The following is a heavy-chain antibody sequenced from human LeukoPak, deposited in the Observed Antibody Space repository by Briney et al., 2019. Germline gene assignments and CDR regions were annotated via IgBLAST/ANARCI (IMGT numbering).Heavy chain of an antibody. D-gene: IGHD6-19*01. CDR2: ISYSGST. J-gene: IGHJ4*02. Sequence: PSDTLSLTCTVSGHSISSYFWSWIRQPPGKGLEWIGHISYSGSTNYNPSLQSRVAISVDTSKNQFSLKLTSVTAADTSVYYCARGRRFSGSSSGLSFYFGYWGQGTLVTVSS. CDR1: GHSISSYF. CDR3: ARGRRFSGSSSGLSFYFGY. V-gene: IGHV4-59*07.